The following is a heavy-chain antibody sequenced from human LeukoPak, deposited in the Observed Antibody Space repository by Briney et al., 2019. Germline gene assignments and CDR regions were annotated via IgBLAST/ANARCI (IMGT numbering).Heavy chain of an antibody. CDR3: ARDTVTMIRGGHTEIDY. Sequence: ASVKVSCKASGYIFTGYYMHWVRQAPGQGLEWMGWINPNSGGADYAQKFQGRVTMTRDTSISTVYMTLSSLRSDDTAVYYCARDTVTMIRGGHTEIDYWGQGTLVTVSS. CDR2: INPNSGGA. V-gene: IGHV1-2*02. D-gene: IGHD3-10*01. J-gene: IGHJ4*02. CDR1: GYIFTGYY.